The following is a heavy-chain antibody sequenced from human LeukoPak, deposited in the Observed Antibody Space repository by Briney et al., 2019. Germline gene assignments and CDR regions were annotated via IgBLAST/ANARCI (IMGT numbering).Heavy chain of an antibody. CDR3: ARVNGSGSYYDY. D-gene: IGHD3-10*01. V-gene: IGHV3-64*01. CDR1: GFTFSSYA. CDR2: ISNNGGTT. Sequence: SGGSLRLSCAASGFTFSSYAMHWVRQAPGKGLEYVSAISNNGGTTYYANSVRGRFTISRDNSKNTLYLQMGSLRAEDKAVYDCARVNGSGSYYDYWGQGTLVTVSS. J-gene: IGHJ4*02.